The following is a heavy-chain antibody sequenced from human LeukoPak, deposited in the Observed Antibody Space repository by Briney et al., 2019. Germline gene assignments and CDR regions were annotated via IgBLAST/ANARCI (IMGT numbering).Heavy chain of an antibody. V-gene: IGHV3-23*01. CDR2: ISGSGGRT. J-gene: IGHJ4*02. D-gene: IGHD2-15*01. Sequence: GGSLRLSCAPSGFTFSSFDMIQVRQAPGKGLEWVSGISGSGGRTYYEDSVKGRFTISRDNSRHTLYLQMNSLRAEDTAVYYCASLPWWAPRSYWGQGTLVTVSS. CDR3: ASLPWWAPRSY. CDR1: GFTFSSFD.